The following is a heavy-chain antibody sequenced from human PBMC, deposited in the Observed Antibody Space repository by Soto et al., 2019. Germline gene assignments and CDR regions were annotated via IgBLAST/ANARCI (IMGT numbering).Heavy chain of an antibody. J-gene: IGHJ5*02. Sequence: ASVKVSCKTSGDTSNTYTLSWVRQAPGQGLEWMGGITPIFGTADYAPKFQARVTITADRSTKTVYMELSNLRSEDTALYFCARRRIAALNHWFDLWGPGTLVTVSS. CDR2: ITPIFGTA. CDR1: GDTSNTYT. V-gene: IGHV1-69*06. CDR3: ARRRIAALNHWFDL. D-gene: IGHD6-13*01.